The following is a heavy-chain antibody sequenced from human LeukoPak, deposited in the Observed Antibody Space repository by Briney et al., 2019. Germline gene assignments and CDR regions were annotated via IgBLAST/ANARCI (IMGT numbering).Heavy chain of an antibody. D-gene: IGHD3-9*01. CDR2: TITYLDAT. V-gene: IGHV1-69*13. Sequence: SVKVSCTASGGTFSSYAISWVRQAPGQGLEWMGGTITYLDATTYAKKFQGRVSITANETTSTAYLEQSSLRSEDTAVYYYARDIRYFDWPGWFYTWGQGTLVTVSS. J-gene: IGHJ5*02. CDR1: GGTFSSYA. CDR3: ARDIRYFDWPGWFYT.